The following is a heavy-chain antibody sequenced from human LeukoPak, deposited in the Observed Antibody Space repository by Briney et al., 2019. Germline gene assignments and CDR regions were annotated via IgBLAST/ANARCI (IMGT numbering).Heavy chain of an antibody. D-gene: IGHD3-10*01. CDR3: ARDQMVRGVIAHYYYYMDV. V-gene: IGHV1-2*02. CDR2: INPNSGGT. J-gene: IGHJ6*03. CDR1: GYTFTGYY. Sequence: ASVKVSCKASGYTFTGYYMHSVRQAPGQGLEWMGWINPNSGGTNYAQKFQGRVTMTTDTSTSTAYMELRSLRSDDTAVYYCARDQMVRGVIAHYYYYMDVWGKGTTVTISS.